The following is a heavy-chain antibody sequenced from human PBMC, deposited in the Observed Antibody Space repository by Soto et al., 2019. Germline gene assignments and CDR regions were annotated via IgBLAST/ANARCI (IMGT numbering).Heavy chain of an antibody. V-gene: IGHV1-18*01. CDR1: AYTFINHD. CDR2: ISVYNGNT. Sequence: QVQLVQSGAEVKKPGASVKVSCKASAYTFINHDISWVRQAPGQGLEWMGWISVYNGNTNYAQKLQGRVTMTTDTSTGTAYMELRSLRSDATAVYYCARTVVTSYYFYGMDVWGQGTTVTVSS. CDR3: ARTVVTSYYFYGMDV. J-gene: IGHJ6*02. D-gene: IGHD2-21*02.